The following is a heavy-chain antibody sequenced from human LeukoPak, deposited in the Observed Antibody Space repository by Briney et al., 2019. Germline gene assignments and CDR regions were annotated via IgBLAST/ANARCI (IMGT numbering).Heavy chain of an antibody. CDR2: INWNGGDT. J-gene: IGHJ4*02. Sequence: GGSLRLSCAASGFTLDDYAINSVRQGPRKGLAWVSGINWNGGDTGYADSVRGRFTISRDNAKNSLHLQMNSLTVEDTAFYYCARVKGGATTDYWGQGTLVTVSS. V-gene: IGHV3-20*04. CDR1: GFTLDDYA. D-gene: IGHD1-26*01. CDR3: ARVKGGATTDY.